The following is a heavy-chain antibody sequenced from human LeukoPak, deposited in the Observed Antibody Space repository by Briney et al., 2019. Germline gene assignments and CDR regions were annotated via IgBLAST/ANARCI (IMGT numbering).Heavy chain of an antibody. CDR1: GLSFSSYA. V-gene: IGHV3-23*01. CDR3: ATGAESYYYYGMDV. CDR2: ISGSGGST. J-gene: IGHJ6*02. D-gene: IGHD3-10*01. Sequence: GGSLRLSCAASGLSFSSYAMSWVRQAPGKGLEWVSAISGSGGSTYYADSVKGRFTISRDNSKNTLYLQMNSLRAEDTAVYYCATGAESYYYYGMDVWGQGTTVTVSS.